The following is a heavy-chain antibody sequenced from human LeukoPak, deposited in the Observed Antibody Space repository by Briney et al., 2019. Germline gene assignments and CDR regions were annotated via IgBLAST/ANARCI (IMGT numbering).Heavy chain of an antibody. V-gene: IGHV3-30-3*01. J-gene: IGHJ4*02. Sequence: PGGSLRLSCAASGFTFSSYAMHWVRQAPGKGLEWLAVISYDGSNEYYADSVKGRFTISRDNSKNTLFLQMNSLRAEDTAVYYCATDGLGHSYHYYIDYWGQGTLVTVSS. D-gene: IGHD5-18*01. CDR3: ATDGLGHSYHYYIDY. CDR1: GFTFSSYA. CDR2: ISYDGSNE.